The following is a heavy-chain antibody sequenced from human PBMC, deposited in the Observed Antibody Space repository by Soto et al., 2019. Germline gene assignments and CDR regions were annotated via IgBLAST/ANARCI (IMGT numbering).Heavy chain of an antibody. J-gene: IGHJ3*02. V-gene: IGHV3-53*01. CDR3: ASWQLQEHAYDI. CDR2: LYDVDGT. D-gene: IGHD6-13*01. CDR1: GFTVSGKKY. Sequence: GGSLRLSCAAFGFTVSGKKYVAWVRQPPGKGLEWVSALYDVDGTYYADSVKGRFTTSSDSSRTIVYLQIHSLGPDDTAVYFCASWQLQEHAYDIWGQGTTVTVSS.